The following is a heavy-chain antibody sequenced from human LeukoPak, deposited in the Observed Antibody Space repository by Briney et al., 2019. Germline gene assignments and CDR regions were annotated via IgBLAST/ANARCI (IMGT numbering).Heavy chain of an antibody. D-gene: IGHD6-13*01. Sequence: SCKASGGTFSSYSMNWVRQAPGKGLEWVSYISSSSSTIYYADSVKGRFTISRDNAKNSLYLQMNSLRAEDTAVYYCASAKYSSSWFNWGQGTLVTVSS. V-gene: IGHV3-48*04. J-gene: IGHJ4*02. CDR2: ISSSSSTI. CDR1: GGTFSSYS. CDR3: ASAKYSSSWFN.